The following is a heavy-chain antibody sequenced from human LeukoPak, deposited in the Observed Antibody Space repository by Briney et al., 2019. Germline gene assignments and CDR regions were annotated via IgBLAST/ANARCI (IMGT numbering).Heavy chain of an antibody. J-gene: IGHJ4*02. CDR3: ARGVRLGELSLNI. CDR1: GGSISSYY. V-gene: IGHV4-59*01. CDR2: IYYSGST. D-gene: IGHD3-16*02. Sequence: KSSETLSLTCTVSGGSISSYYWSWIRQPPGKGLEWIGYIYYSGSTNYNPSLKSRVTISVDTSKNQFSLKLSSVTAADTAVYYCARGVRLGELSLNIWSQGTLVTVSS.